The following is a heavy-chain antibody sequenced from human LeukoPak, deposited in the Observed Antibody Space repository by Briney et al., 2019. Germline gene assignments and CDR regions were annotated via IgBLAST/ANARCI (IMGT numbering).Heavy chain of an antibody. V-gene: IGHV1-69*04. D-gene: IGHD6-19*01. Sequence: GASVKVSCKASGGTFSSYAISWVRQAPGQGLEWMGRIIPIFGIANYAQKLQGRVTMTTDTSTSTAYMELRSLRSDDTAVYYCARDLYSSGSIYYFDYWGQGTLVTVSS. CDR3: ARDLYSSGSIYYFDY. CDR2: IIPIFGIA. CDR1: GGTFSSYA. J-gene: IGHJ4*02.